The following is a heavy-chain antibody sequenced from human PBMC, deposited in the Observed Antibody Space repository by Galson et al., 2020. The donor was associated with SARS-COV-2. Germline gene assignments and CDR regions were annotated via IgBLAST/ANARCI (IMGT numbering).Heavy chain of an antibody. CDR2: ISYDGSNK. D-gene: IGHD3-10*01. J-gene: IGHJ4*02. CDR1: GFTFSSYA. CDR3: ARDSQLLWFGELSTPLDY. Sequence: SCAASGFTFSSYAMHWVRQAPGKGLEWVAVISYDGSNKYYADSVKGRFTISRDNSKNTLYLQMNSLRAEDTAVYYCARDSQLLWFGELSTPLDYWGQGTLVTVSS. V-gene: IGHV3-30*01.